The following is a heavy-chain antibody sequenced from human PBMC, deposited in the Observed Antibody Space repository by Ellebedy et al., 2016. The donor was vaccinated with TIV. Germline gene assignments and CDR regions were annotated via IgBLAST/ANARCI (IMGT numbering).Heavy chain of an antibody. D-gene: IGHD7-27*01. CDR1: GGSISSYY. CDR3: ARGRTNWGIDY. Sequence: MPSETLSLTCTVSGGSISSYYWSRIRQPPGKGLEWIGYIYYSGSTNYNPSLKSRVTISVDTSKNQFSLKLSSVTAADTAVYYCARGRTNWGIDYWGQGTLVTVSS. CDR2: IYYSGST. J-gene: IGHJ4*02. V-gene: IGHV4-59*01.